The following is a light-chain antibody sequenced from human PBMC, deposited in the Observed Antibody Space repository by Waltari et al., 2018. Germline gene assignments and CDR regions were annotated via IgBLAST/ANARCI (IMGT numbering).Light chain of an antibody. V-gene: IGLV2-14*03. J-gene: IGLJ3*02. CDR3: SSYTSNKSRV. Sequence: QSALTQPASVSGSPGQSITISCTGTSSDVGGYNYVSWYQQYPGKAPKLMIYDVSNRPSGVSNRCSGSKSGNTASLTISGLQAEDESDYYCSSYTSNKSRVFGGGTKLTVL. CDR1: SSDVGGYNY. CDR2: DVS.